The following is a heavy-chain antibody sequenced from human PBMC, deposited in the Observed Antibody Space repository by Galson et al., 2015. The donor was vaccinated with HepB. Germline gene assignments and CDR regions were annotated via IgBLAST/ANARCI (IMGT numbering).Heavy chain of an antibody. D-gene: IGHD1-14*01. CDR1: GFTFSSSW. CDR2: INTDGSNT. J-gene: IGHJ4*02. Sequence: SLRLSCAASGFTFSSSWMHWVRQAPGKGLVWVSRINTDGSNTDYADSVKGRFTIPRDNAKNTLYLQMNSLRAEDTAVYYCARDHGNCWGQGTLVTVSS. CDR3: ARDHGNC. V-gene: IGHV3-74*01.